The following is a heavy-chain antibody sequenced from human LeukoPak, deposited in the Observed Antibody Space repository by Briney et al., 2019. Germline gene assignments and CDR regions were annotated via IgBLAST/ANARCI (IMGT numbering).Heavy chain of an antibody. Sequence: GGSLRLSCAASGFTFSSYSMNWVRQAPGKGLEWVSSISSSSSYIYYADSVKGRFTISRDNAKNSLYLQMNSLRAEDTAVYYCARAFRPSSSGYSLGYWGQGTLVTVSS. V-gene: IGHV3-21*01. CDR1: GFTFSSYS. J-gene: IGHJ4*02. D-gene: IGHD3-22*01. CDR2: ISSSSSYI. CDR3: ARAFRPSSSGYSLGY.